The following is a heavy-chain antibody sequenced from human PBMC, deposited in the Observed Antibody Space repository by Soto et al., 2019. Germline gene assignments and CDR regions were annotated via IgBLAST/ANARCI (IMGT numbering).Heavy chain of an antibody. CDR1: GGSISSGGYS. CDR3: ARVPSP. J-gene: IGHJ5*02. CDR2: IYHSGSP. V-gene: IGHV4-30-2*01. Sequence: SETMSLTCAVSGGSISSGGYSWSWIRQPPGKGLEWIGYIYHSGSPYYNPSLKSRVTISVDRSKNQFSLKLSSVTAADTAVYYCARVPSPWGQGTLVTVSS.